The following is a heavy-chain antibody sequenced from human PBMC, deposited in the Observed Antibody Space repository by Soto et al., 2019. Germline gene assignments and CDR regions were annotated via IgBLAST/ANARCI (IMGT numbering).Heavy chain of an antibody. J-gene: IGHJ6*02. D-gene: IGHD4-17*01. CDR3: ANGDYGGNSEGMDV. V-gene: IGHV4-39*01. Sequence: PSETLSLTCTVSGGSISSSSYYWGWIRQPPGKGLEWIGSIYYSGSTYYNPSLKSRVTISVDTSKNQFSLKLSSVTAADTAVYYCANGDYGGNSEGMDVWGQGTTVTVSS. CDR2: IYYSGST. CDR1: GGSISSSSYY.